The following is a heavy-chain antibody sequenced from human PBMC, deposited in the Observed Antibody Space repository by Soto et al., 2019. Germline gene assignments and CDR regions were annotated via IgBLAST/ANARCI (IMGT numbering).Heavy chain of an antibody. V-gene: IGHV3-30*18. CDR3: AKDVMATPFYYGGDV. CDR1: GFTFGNSDYA. Sequence: PGGSLRLSCAASGFTFGNSDYAMHWVRQAPGKGLEWVALISYDGSQRDYGDSVKGRFTISRDNSKKAVYLQMNSLRAEDTAVYYCAKDVMATPFYYGGDVWGQGTTVTVSS. CDR2: ISYDGSQR. D-gene: IGHD2-15*01. J-gene: IGHJ6*02.